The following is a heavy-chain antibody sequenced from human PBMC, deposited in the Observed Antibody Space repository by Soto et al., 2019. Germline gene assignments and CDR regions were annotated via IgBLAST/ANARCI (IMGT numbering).Heavy chain of an antibody. V-gene: IGHV3-48*03. CDR2: VSSSGSTI. J-gene: IGHJ6*02. CDR1: GFTLSSYE. CDR3: ARDLAPASGYYIDYYYYGMDV. D-gene: IGHD3-3*01. Sequence: PGGSLRLSCAASGFTLSSYEMNWVRQAPGKGLEWVSYVSSSGSTIYYADSVKGRFTISRDNAKNSLYLQMNSLRAEDTAVYYCARDLAPASGYYIDYYYYGMDVWGQGTTVTVSS.